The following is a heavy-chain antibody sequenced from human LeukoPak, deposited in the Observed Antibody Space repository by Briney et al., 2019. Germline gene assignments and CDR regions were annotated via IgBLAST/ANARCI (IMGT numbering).Heavy chain of an antibody. D-gene: IGHD3-22*01. CDR3: AGSSGNDAFDI. J-gene: IGHJ3*02. V-gene: IGHV3-11*01. CDR2: ISSSGSTI. Sequence: TGGSLILSCAASGFTFSDYYMSWIRQAPGKGLEWVSYISSSGSTIYYADSVKGRFTISRDNAKNSLYLQMNSLRAEDTAVYYCAGSSGNDAFDIWGQGTMVTVSS. CDR1: GFTFSDYY.